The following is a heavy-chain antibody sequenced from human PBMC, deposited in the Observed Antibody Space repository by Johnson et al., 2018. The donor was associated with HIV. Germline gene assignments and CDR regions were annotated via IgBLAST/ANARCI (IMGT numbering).Heavy chain of an antibody. D-gene: IGHD4-17*01. CDR2: IKQDGSEK. V-gene: IGHV3-7*04. J-gene: IGHJ3*02. CDR3: ARGGDYDEGAFDI. CDR1: GFTFSNAW. Sequence: VQLVESGGGLVKPGGSLRLSCAASGFTFSNAWMSWVRQAPGKGLEWVANIKQDGSEKYYVDSVKGRFTVSRDNASQSLYLQMNSLRAEDTAVYYCARGGDYDEGAFDIWGQGTMVTVSS.